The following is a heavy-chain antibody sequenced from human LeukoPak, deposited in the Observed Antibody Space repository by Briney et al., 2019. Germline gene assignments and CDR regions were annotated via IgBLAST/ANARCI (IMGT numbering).Heavy chain of an antibody. CDR3: ARDKAYGDYVLGY. Sequence: SETLSLTCTVSGGSISSGGYYWSWIRQHPGKGLEWIGYIYYSGSTYYNPSLKSRVTISVDTSKNQFSLKLSSVTAADTAVYYCARDKAYGDYVLGYWGQGTLVTVSS. CDR2: IYYSGST. J-gene: IGHJ4*02. CDR1: GGSISSGGYY. D-gene: IGHD4-17*01. V-gene: IGHV4-31*03.